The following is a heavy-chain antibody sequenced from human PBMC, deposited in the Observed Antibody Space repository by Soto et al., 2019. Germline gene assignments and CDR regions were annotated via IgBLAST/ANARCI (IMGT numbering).Heavy chain of an antibody. V-gene: IGHV2-5*02. CDR1: GFSLSTSGVG. J-gene: IGHJ4*02. Sequence: QITLKESGPTLVKPTQTLTLTCTFSGFSLSTSGVGVGWIRQPPGKALEWLALIYWDDDKRYSPSLRSRLTITKDASRNQVVLTVTTMYPVDTATYYCAGPRSGSGYFDYWVQGTLVTVAS. D-gene: IGHD3-10*01. CDR2: IYWDDDK. CDR3: AGPRSGSGYFDY.